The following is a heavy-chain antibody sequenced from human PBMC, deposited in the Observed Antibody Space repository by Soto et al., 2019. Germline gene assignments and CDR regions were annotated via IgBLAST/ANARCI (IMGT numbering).Heavy chain of an antibody. V-gene: IGHV3-73*01. CDR3: ARGVYDFWSGHPKGLDY. CDR2: IRSKANSYAT. D-gene: IGHD3-3*01. J-gene: IGHJ4*02. CDR1: GFTFSSYA. Sequence: LRLSCAASGFTFSSYAMSWVRQAPGKGLEWVSAIRSKANSYATAYAVSVKGKFTISRDDSRNTAYLQMNSLKTEDTAVYYCARGVYDFWSGHPKGLDYWGQGTVVTVSS.